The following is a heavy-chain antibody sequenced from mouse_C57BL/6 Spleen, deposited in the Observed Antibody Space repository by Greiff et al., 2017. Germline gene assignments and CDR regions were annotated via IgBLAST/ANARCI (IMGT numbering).Heavy chain of an antibody. V-gene: IGHV6-6*01. J-gene: IGHJ4*01. CDR2: IRNKANNHAT. D-gene: IGHD1-1*01. CDR1: GFTFSDAW. CDR3: TRAYGSPNYFAMGC. Sequence: EVKLEESGGGLVQPGGSMKLSCAASGFTFSDAWMDWVRQSPEKGLEWVAEIRNKANNHATYYAESVNGRFTISRDDSKSSVYLQMNSLRAEDTGSYYCTRAYGSPNYFAMGCWGQGTSVTVSS.